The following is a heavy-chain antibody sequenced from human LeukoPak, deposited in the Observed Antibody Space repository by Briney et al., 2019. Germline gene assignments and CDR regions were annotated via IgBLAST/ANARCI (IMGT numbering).Heavy chain of an antibody. CDR3: ARRLATAEYFDY. CDR2: IYPGDSDT. J-gene: IGHJ4*02. D-gene: IGHD6-13*01. CDR1: GYRFTNYW. V-gene: IGHV5-51*01. Sequence: GESLKISCKGSGYRFTNYWIGWVRQMPGKGLEWMGIIYPGDSDTRYSPSFQGQVTISADRSISAAYLQWSSLKASDTAIYYCARRLATAEYFDYWGRGTLVTVSS.